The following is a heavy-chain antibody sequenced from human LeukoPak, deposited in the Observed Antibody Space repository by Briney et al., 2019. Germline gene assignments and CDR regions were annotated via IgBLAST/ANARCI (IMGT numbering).Heavy chain of an antibody. D-gene: IGHD2-2*02. CDR1: GFTFSDYA. Sequence: GGSLRLSCAASGFTFSDYAMSWVRQAPGKGLEWVSTISGTGGNTYYADSVKGRFTISKNISQSTLYLQMNSLRADDTAVYYCAKQGAYTTPDHSDYWGQGTLVTVSS. CDR3: AKQGAYTTPDHSDY. V-gene: IGHV3-23*01. CDR2: ISGTGGNT. J-gene: IGHJ4*02.